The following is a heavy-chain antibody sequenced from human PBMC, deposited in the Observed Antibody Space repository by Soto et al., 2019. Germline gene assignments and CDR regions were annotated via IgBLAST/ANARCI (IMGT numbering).Heavy chain of an antibody. D-gene: IGHD2-15*01. J-gene: IGHJ4*02. V-gene: IGHV1-69*12. CDR3: ARGRYCSGGSCYNSGYFDY. CDR1: GGTFSGYA. Sequence: QVQLVQSGAEVKKPGSSVKVSCKASGGTFSGYAISWVRQAPGQGLEWMGGIIPIFGTANYAQKFQGRVTITADESTSTAYMELSSLRSEDTAVYYCARGRYCSGGSCYNSGYFDYWGQGTLVTVSS. CDR2: IIPIFGTA.